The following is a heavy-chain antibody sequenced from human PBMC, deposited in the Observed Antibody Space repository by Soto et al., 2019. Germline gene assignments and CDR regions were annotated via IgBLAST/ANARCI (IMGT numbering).Heavy chain of an antibody. D-gene: IGHD3-10*01. CDR3: ARESNYYGSGSYYNTDGMDV. V-gene: IGHV4-30-4*01. J-gene: IGHJ6*02. CDR1: GGSISSGDYY. CDR2: IYYSGST. Sequence: PSETLSLTCTVSGGSISSGDYYWSWIRQPPGKGLEWIGYIYYSGSTYYNPSLKSRVTISVDTSKNQFSLKLSSVTAADTAVYYCARESNYYGSGSYYNTDGMDVWGQGTTVTVSS.